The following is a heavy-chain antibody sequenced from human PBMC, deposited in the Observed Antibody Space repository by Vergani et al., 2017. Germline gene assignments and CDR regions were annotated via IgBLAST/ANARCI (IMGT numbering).Heavy chain of an antibody. J-gene: IGHJ4*02. D-gene: IGHD6-19*01. Sequence: QVQLQESGPGLVKPSETLSLTCTVSGGSISSYYWSWIRQPPGKGLEWIGYIYYSGSTNYNPSLKSRVTISVDTSISTAYMELSRLRSDDTAVYYCAREVAVAGNPGYWGQGTLVTVSS. CDR2: IYYSGST. CDR3: AREVAVAGNPGY. CDR1: GGSISSYY. V-gene: IGHV4-59*01.